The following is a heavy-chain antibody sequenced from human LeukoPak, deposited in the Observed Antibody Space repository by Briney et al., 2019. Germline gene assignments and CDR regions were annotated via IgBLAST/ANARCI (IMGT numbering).Heavy chain of an antibody. CDR3: AKAIELHDPFDI. V-gene: IGHV3-23*01. D-gene: IGHD1-26*01. CDR2: ITRSGDST. J-gene: IGHJ3*02. CDR1: GFTFSNYA. Sequence: GGSLRLSCAASGFTFSNYAMSWVRQAPGRGLEWVSAITRSGDSTFYADSVRGRFTTSRDSSKNTLYLQMSGLRVEDTAVYYCAKAIELHDPFDIWGQGTTVTVSS.